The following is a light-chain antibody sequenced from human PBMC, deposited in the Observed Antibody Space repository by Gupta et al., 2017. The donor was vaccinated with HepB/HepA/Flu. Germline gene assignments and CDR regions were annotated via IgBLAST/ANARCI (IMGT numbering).Light chain of an antibody. V-gene: IGKV1-9*01. CDR3: QQRNSSPRT. CDR1: QGISSY. Sequence: DIQLTQSPSFLSASVGDRVTITCRASQGISSYLAWYQQKPGKAPKLLIYAASTVQSGVPSRFSGSGSGTEFTLTISSRQPEDFANYYCQQRNSSPRTFGQGTKVEIK. CDR2: AAS. J-gene: IGKJ1*01.